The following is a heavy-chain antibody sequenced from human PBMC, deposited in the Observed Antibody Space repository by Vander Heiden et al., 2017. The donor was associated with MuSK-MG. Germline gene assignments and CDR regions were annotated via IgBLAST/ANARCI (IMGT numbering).Heavy chain of an antibody. D-gene: IGHD6-19*01. CDR2: ISSTGGST. J-gene: IGHJ4*02. V-gene: IGHV3-23*01. CDR3: AKGGSSGWYYFDY. Sequence: EVQLLESGGGLIHPGGSLRLSCADSGFTFSSYGMSWVRQAPGKGLEWVSAISSTGGSTYHADSVKGRFTISRDNSKNTLSLQMNSLRAEDTAVYYCAKGGSSGWYYFDYWGQGTLVTVSS. CDR1: GFTFSSYG.